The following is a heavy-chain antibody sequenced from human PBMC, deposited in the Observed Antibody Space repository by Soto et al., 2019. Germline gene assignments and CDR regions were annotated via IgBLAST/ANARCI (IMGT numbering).Heavy chain of an antibody. V-gene: IGHV4-59*01. CDR1: GGSISSYY. CDR3: ARESTVRDFEY. D-gene: IGHD4-17*01. J-gene: IGHJ4*02. Sequence: PSETLSLTCTVSGGSISSYYWSWVRQPPGKGLEWIGYIYYSGSTNYNPSLKSRVTISVDTSKNQFSLKLSSVTAADTAVYYCARESTVRDFEYWGQGTLVTVSS. CDR2: IYYSGST.